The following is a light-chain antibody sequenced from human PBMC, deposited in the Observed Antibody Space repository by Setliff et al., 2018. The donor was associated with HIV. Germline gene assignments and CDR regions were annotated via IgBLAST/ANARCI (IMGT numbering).Light chain of an antibody. Sequence: QAVVTQEPSLTVSPGGTVTLTCASSTGAVASGHYANWFQQKPGQAPRALIYSTTYKHSWTPARFSGSLLGGRVALTLSDVRPEDEAEYYCLLYYGGFYGFGSGTKVTVL. V-gene: IGLV7-43*01. CDR3: LLYYGGFYG. CDR2: STT. J-gene: IGLJ1*01. CDR1: TGAVASGHY.